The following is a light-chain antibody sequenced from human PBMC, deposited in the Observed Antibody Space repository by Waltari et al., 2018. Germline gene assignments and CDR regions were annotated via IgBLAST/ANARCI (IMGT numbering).Light chain of an antibody. V-gene: IGKV1-8*01. J-gene: IGKJ1*01. CDR2: AAS. CDR1: QGVSTY. CDR3: QQYHDYPWT. Sequence: AIRMTQSPSSLSASIGDRVTISCRASQGVSTYLAWYQQKPGKAPGLLIHAASTLQSGVPSRFSGSGTGTDFTLTITCLQSEDFATYYCQQYHDYPWTFGQGTKVDI.